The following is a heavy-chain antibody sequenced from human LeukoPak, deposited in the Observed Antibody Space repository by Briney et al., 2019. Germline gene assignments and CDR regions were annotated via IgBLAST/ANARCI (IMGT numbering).Heavy chain of an antibody. D-gene: IGHD1-26*01. Sequence: GGSLRLSCAASGFTFSDYYMSWIRQAPGKGLEWVSYISSSGSTIYYTDSVKGRFTISRDNSKNTLYLQMNSLRAEDTAVYYCARDRRYYDISYYFDYWGQGTLVTVSS. CDR3: ARDRRYYDISYYFDY. CDR2: ISSSGSTI. V-gene: IGHV3-11*04. CDR1: GFTFSDYY. J-gene: IGHJ4*02.